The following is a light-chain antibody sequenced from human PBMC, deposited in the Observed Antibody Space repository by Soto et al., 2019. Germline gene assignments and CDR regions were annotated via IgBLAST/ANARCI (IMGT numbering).Light chain of an antibody. CDR2: DAS. J-gene: IGKJ1*01. V-gene: IGKV3-20*01. Sequence: EIVLTQSAGTLSLSPGERATLSCRASQSVSSNYLAWYQQRPGQAPRLLIYDASSSATGIPDRFSGSGSGTDFTLTISRLEPEDFAVYYCQQYGTSPWTFGQGTKVEIK. CDR1: QSVSSNY. CDR3: QQYGTSPWT.